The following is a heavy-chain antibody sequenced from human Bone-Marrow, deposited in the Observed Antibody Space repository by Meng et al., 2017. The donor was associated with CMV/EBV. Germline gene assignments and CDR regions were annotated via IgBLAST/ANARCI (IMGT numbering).Heavy chain of an antibody. CDR3: ARVEMPGYSSGWFFDY. D-gene: IGHD6-19*01. CDR2: IYYSGST. J-gene: IGHJ4*02. Sequence: GSLRLSCTVSGGSVRSGSYYWSWIRQPPGKGLEWIGYIYYSGSTNYNPSLKSRVTISVDTSKNQFSLKLSSVTAADTAVYYCARVEMPGYSSGWFFDYWGQGTLVTVSS. CDR1: GGSVRSGSYY. V-gene: IGHV4-61*01.